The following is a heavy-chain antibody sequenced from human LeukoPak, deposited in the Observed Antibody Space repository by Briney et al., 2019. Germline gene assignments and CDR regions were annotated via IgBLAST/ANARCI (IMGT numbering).Heavy chain of an antibody. J-gene: IGHJ5*02. D-gene: IGHD4-17*01. CDR1: GGTFSSYA. CDR3: ARDRRDYGDYFQYNWFDP. V-gene: IGHV1-69*06. CDR2: IIPIFGTA. Sequence: SVKVSCKASGGTFSSYAISWVRQAPGQGLEWMGGIIPIFGTANYAQKFQGRVTITADKSTSTAYMELSSLRSEDTAVYYCARDRRDYGDYFQYNWFDPWGQGTLVTVSS.